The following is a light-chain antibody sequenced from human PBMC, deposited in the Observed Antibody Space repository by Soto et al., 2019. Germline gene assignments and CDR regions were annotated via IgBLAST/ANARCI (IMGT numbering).Light chain of an antibody. J-gene: IGLJ1*01. CDR3: SSYTSTRTGV. V-gene: IGLV2-14*01. CDR2: EVT. Sequence: QSALTQPASVSGSPGQSITISCTGTSSDVGDYNYVSWYQQHPGKAPKLMIYEVTNRPSGVSNRFSGSKSGNTASLTISGLQAEDEADYYCSSYTSTRTGVFGTGTKVTVL. CDR1: SSDVGDYNY.